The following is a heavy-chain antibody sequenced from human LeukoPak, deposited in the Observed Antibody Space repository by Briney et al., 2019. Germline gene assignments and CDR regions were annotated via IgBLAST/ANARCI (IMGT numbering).Heavy chain of an antibody. V-gene: IGHV4-4*02. J-gene: IGHJ4*02. CDR3: ARGEEYGSGTVHFDY. CDR1: GGSISSSNW. CDR2: VHHSGGT. D-gene: IGHD3-10*01. Sequence: PSETLSLTCAVSGGSISSSNWWSWVRQPPGKGLEWIGEVHHSGGTNYNPSLKSRVTISADRSNNRFSLSLNSVTAADTAVFYCARGEEYGSGTVHFDYWGPGILVTVSS.